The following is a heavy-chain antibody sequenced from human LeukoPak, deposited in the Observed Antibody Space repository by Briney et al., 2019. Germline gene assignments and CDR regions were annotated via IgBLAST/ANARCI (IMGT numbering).Heavy chain of an antibody. CDR2: IKQGGSER. J-gene: IGHJ3*02. Sequence: GGSLRLSCAASGFTFSSYWMTWVPQAPGKGLEWVANIKQGGSERYYVDSVKGRFTISRDNAKNSLYLQMNSLRAEDTAVYYCARAKLGGTFFDIWGQGTMITVSS. CDR1: GFTFSSYW. CDR3: ARAKLGGTFFDI. V-gene: IGHV3-7*04. D-gene: IGHD7-27*01.